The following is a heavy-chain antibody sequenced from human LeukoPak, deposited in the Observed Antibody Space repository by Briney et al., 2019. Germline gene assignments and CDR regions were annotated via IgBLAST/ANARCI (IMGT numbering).Heavy chain of an antibody. CDR2: INHSGST. V-gene: IGHV4-34*01. D-gene: IGHD6-13*01. J-gene: IGHJ3*02. Sequence: SETLSLTCAVYGGSFSGYYWSWIRQPPGKGLEWIGEINHSGSTNYNPSLESRVTISVDTSKNQFSLKLSSVTAADTAVYYCARAEYSSSWYQTAFDIWGQGTMVTVSS. CDR3: ARAEYSSSWYQTAFDI. CDR1: GGSFSGYY.